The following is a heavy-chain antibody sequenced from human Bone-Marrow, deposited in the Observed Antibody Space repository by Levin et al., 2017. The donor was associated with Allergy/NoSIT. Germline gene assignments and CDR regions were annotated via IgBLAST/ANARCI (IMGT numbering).Heavy chain of an antibody. CDR1: GFTFSSYW. J-gene: IGHJ5*02. CDR3: TRGCEGRDFWSGVRSWFDP. V-gene: IGHV3-74*01. CDR2: ITSDGSSA. Sequence: GESLKISCAASGFTFSSYWMHWVRQAPGKGLMWVSHITSDGSSASYADSVKGRFIISRDNAKNTLYLQMNSLRAEDTAVYYCTRGCEGRDFWSGVRSWFDPWGQGTLVTVSS. D-gene: IGHD3-3*01.